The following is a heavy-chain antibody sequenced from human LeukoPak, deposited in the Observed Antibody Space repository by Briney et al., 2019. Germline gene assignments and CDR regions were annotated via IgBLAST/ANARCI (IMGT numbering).Heavy chain of an antibody. J-gene: IGHJ6*03. CDR2: IRYDGSSE. CDR3: AKDRCSNGIGCYYYYMDV. CDR1: GFTFSSYG. Sequence: GGSLRLSCAASGFTFSSYGMHWVRQAPGKGLEWVAFIRYDGSSESYADSVKGRFTISRDSSKNILYLQMNSLRAEDTAVYYCAKDRCSNGIGCYYYYMDVWGKGTTVTISS. V-gene: IGHV3-30*02. D-gene: IGHD2-8*01.